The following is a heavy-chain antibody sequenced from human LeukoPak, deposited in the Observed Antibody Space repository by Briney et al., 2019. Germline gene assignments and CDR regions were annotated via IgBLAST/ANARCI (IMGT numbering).Heavy chain of an antibody. V-gene: IGHV4-4*02. D-gene: IGHD5-12*01. J-gene: IGHJ3*02. CDR2: FYYSGST. Sequence: SGTLSLTCAASGGSISSNNWWGWVRQPPGKGLEWIGDFYYSGSTHYNPSLKSRVTISADTSKNHFSLKLSSVTAADTAIYYCARHTRPGYSGYEKAFDIGAQGTMVTVSS. CDR1: GGSISSNNW. CDR3: ARHTRPGYSGYEKAFDI.